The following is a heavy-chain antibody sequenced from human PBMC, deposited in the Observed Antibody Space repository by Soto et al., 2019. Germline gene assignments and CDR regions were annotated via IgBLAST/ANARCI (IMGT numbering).Heavy chain of an antibody. V-gene: IGHV3-33*01. Sequence: GGSLRLSCAASGFTFSSYGMHWVRQAPGKGLEWVAVIWYDGSNKYYADSVKGRFTISRDNSKNTLYLQMNSLRAEDTAVYYCARGGGEGWELLLSEPYYYGMDVWGQGTTVTVSS. CDR3: ARGGGEGWELLLSEPYYYGMDV. CDR1: GFTFSSYG. D-gene: IGHD1-26*01. CDR2: IWYDGSNK. J-gene: IGHJ6*02.